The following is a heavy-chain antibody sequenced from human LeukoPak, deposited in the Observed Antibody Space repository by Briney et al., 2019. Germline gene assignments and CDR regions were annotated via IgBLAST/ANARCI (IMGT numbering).Heavy chain of an antibody. CDR2: ISYDGSNK. J-gene: IGHJ4*02. V-gene: IGHV3-30*18. D-gene: IGHD6-13*01. Sequence: GGSLRLSCAASGFTFSSYGMHWVRQAPGKGLEWVAVISYDGSNKYYADSVKGRFTISRDNSKNTLYLQMNSLRAEDTAVYYCAKESQQLVDFDYWGQGTLVTVSS. CDR1: GFTFSSYG. CDR3: AKESQQLVDFDY.